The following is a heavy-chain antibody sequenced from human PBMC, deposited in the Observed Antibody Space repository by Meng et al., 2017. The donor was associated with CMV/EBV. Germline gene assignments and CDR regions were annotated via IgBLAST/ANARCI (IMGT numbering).Heavy chain of an antibody. V-gene: IGHV3-7*01. CDR1: GFTFSSYW. D-gene: IGHD6-13*01. Sequence: GRSLRLSCAASGFTFSSYWMSWVRQAPGKGLEWVANIKQDGSEKYYVDSVKGRFTISRDNAKNSLYLQMNSLRAEDTAVYYCARDGGLIAAAGTFDYWGQGTLVTVSS. J-gene: IGHJ4*02. CDR2: IKQDGSEK. CDR3: ARDGGLIAAAGTFDY.